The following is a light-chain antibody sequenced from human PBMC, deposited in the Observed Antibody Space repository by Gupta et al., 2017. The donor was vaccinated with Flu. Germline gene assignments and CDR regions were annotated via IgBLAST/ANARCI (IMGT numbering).Light chain of an antibody. CDR1: QSISSW. CDR3: QQYDRYSWT. CDR2: KAS. V-gene: IGKV1-5*03. Sequence: GDRLTITCRASQSISSWLAWYQQKPGKAPKLLIYKASSLESGVPSRFSGSGSGTEFTLTISSLQPDDFATYYCQQYDRYSWTFGQGTKVEIK. J-gene: IGKJ1*01.